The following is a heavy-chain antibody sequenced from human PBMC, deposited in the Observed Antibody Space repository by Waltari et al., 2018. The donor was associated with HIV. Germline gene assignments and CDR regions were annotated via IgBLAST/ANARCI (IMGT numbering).Heavy chain of an antibody. V-gene: IGHV3-11*01. J-gene: IGHJ4*02. CDR2: ISGNGMAV. Sequence: QVQLVESGGGLVKPGGSLRLSCEVSGFALTGSHMSWIRQAPGQGLEWIAYISGNGMAVYYADSVKGRFTVSRDNADNKLHLQLTNLRAEDTALYYCARDYFGAGTSWFFDYWGQGALVIVSP. CDR3: ARDYFGAGTSWFFDY. D-gene: IGHD3-10*01. CDR1: GFALTGSH.